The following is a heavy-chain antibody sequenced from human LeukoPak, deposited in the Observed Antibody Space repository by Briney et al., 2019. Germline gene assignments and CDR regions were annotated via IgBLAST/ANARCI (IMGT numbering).Heavy chain of an antibody. D-gene: IGHD6-19*01. J-gene: IGHJ4*02. CDR2: IYYSGST. Sequence: PSETLSLTCTVSGDSISSYYWSWIRQPPGKGLEWVGYIYYSGSTNYNPSLKSRVTISVDTSKNQCALRLSSVTAADTAVYYCARQGGSSGWYEGDYFDYWGQGTLVTVSS. CDR1: GDSISSYY. V-gene: IGHV4-59*08. CDR3: ARQGGSSGWYEGDYFDY.